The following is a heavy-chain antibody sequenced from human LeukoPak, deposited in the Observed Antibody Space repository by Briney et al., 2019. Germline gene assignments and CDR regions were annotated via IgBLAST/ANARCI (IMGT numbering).Heavy chain of an antibody. CDR1: GFTFSSYA. CDR2: ISYDGSNK. D-gene: IGHD6-19*01. CDR3: ARVGDSGAVAHGMDV. Sequence: GGSLRLSCAASGFTFSSYAMHWVRQAPGKGLEWVAVISYDGSNKYYADSVKGRSTISRDNSKNTLYLQMNSLRAEDTAVYYCARVGDSGAVAHGMDVWGQGTTVTVSS. V-gene: IGHV3-30-3*01. J-gene: IGHJ6*02.